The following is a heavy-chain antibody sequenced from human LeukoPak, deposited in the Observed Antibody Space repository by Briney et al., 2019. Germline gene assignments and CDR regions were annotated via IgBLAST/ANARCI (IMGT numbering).Heavy chain of an antibody. CDR3: ARDQAAAGNYYYYGMDV. Sequence: SQTLSLTCAISGDSVSSNSAAWNWIRQSPSRGLEWLGRTYYRSKWYNDYAVSVKSRITINPDTSKNQFSLQLNSVTPEDTAVYYCARDQAAAGNYYYYGMDVWGQGTTVTVSS. CDR1: GDSVSSNSAA. D-gene: IGHD6-13*01. V-gene: IGHV6-1*01. CDR2: TYYRSKWYN. J-gene: IGHJ6*02.